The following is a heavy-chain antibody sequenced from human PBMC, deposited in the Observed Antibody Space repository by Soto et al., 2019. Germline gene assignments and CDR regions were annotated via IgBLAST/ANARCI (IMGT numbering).Heavy chain of an antibody. Sequence: ASVKVSCKASGYTFTGYYMHWVRQAPGQGLEWMGWINPNSGGTNYAQKFQGRVTKTRDTSISTAYMELSRLRSDDTAVYYCASPREAVAGNYYYYGMDVWGQGTTVTVSS. CDR3: ASPREAVAGNYYYYGMDV. J-gene: IGHJ6*02. D-gene: IGHD6-19*01. V-gene: IGHV1-2*02. CDR1: GYTFTGYY. CDR2: INPNSGGT.